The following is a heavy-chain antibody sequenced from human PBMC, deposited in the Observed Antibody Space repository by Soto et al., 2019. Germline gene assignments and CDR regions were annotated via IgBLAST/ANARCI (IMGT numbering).Heavy chain of an antibody. CDR2: IWYDGSNK. V-gene: IGHV3-33*01. CDR1: GFTFSSYG. J-gene: IGHJ4*02. D-gene: IGHD3-10*01. Sequence: GGSLRLSCAASGFTFSSYGMHWVRQAPGKGLEWVAVIWYDGSNKYYADSVKGRFTISRDNSKNTLYLQMNSLRAEDTAVYYCARELEVRADGSGSSYNILDYWGQGTLVTVSS. CDR3: ARELEVRADGSGSSYNILDY.